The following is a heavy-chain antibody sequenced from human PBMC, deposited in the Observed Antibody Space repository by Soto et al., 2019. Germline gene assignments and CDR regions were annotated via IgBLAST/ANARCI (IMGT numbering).Heavy chain of an antibody. Sequence: PGESLKISCKASRYSFSSYWIGWVRQMPGKGLEWMGIIYPGDSDTKYSPSVQGQVTISADRSISTAYLQWTSLKASDTAMYYCARSKRGAYSSGWYSLSGYYNYGIDVWGQGT. V-gene: IGHV5-51*01. CDR2: IYPGDSDT. D-gene: IGHD6-19*01. J-gene: IGHJ6*02. CDR1: RYSFSSYW. CDR3: ARSKRGAYSSGWYSLSGYYNYGIDV.